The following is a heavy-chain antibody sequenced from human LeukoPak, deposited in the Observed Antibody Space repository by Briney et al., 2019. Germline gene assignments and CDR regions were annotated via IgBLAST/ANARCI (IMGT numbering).Heavy chain of an antibody. CDR3: ARDDYNNYYYGMDV. V-gene: IGHV4-30-4*01. CDR2: IYYSGST. D-gene: IGHD4-11*01. J-gene: IGHJ6*02. CDR1: GGSISSGDYY. Sequence: SQTLSLTCTVSGGSISSGDYYWSWIRQPPGKGLEWLGYIYYSGSTYYNPSLKSRVTIPVDTSKNQFSLKLSSVTAADTAVYYCARDDYNNYYYGMDVWGQGTTVTVSS.